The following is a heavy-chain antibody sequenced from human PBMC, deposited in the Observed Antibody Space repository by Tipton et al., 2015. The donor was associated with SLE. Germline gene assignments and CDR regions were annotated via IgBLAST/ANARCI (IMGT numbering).Heavy chain of an antibody. V-gene: IGHV4-59*11. J-gene: IGHJ4*02. Sequence: TLSLTCSVSGGSMSYHYWSWIRQPPGKGLEWIGYIYYTGNTNYNPSPKSRVTMSVDTSKSQFSLKLTFVSAADTAIYYCARTEQGTGSYYRLVFEIWGQGTLVTASS. CDR3: ARTEQGTGSYYRLVFEI. D-gene: IGHD3-10*01. CDR2: IYYTGNT. CDR1: GGSMSYHY.